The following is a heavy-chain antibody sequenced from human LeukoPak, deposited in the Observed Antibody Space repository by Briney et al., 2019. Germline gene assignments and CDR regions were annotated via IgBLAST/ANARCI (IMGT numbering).Heavy chain of an antibody. J-gene: IGHJ4*02. Sequence: SETLSLTCTVSGGSISSSSYSWGWIRQPPGKGLEWIGSIYYSGSTYYNPSLKSRVTISVGTSKNQFSLKLSSVTAADTAVYYCARFVVVVAAWVYWGQGTLVTVSS. CDR1: GGSISSSSYS. D-gene: IGHD2-15*01. V-gene: IGHV4-39*01. CDR3: ARFVVVVAAWVY. CDR2: IYYSGST.